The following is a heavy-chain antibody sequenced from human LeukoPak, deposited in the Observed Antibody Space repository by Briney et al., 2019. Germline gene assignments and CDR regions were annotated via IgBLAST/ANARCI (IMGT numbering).Heavy chain of an antibody. CDR2: IKQDGSDK. J-gene: IGHJ4*02. CDR1: GFPFSSYW. Sequence: PGGSLRLSCAASGFPFSSYWVSWVRQAPGKGLEWVANIKQDGSDKYYVDSVKGRFTISRDNAKNALYLQMNSLRAEDTAVYYCATAGHPAYDFWSGFAFYFDHWGQGALVTVSS. V-gene: IGHV3-7*01. D-gene: IGHD3-3*01. CDR3: ATAGHPAYDFWSGFAFYFDH.